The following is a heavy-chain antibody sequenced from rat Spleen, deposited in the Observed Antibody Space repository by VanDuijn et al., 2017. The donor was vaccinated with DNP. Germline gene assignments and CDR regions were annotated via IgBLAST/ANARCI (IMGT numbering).Heavy chain of an antibody. CDR3: TVDRDGSYGVAY. J-gene: IGHJ3*01. CDR1: GFTFSDYY. CDR2: ISTAGGST. D-gene: IGHD1-12*02. V-gene: IGHV5-27*01. Sequence: EVQLVESDGGLVQPGRSLKLSCAASGFTFSDYYMAWVRQAPTKGLEWVAYISTAGGSTYYRDSVKGRFTISRDNAKSTLYLQMDSLRSEDTATYYCTVDRDGSYGVAYWGQGTLVTVSS.